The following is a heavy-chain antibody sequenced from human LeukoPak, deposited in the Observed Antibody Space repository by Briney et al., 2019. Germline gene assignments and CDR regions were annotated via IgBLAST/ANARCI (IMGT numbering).Heavy chain of an antibody. Sequence: SETLSLTCAVYGGSFSGYYWSWIRQPPGKGLEWIGEIDHSGSTNYNPSLKSRVTISVDTSKNQFSLKLSSVTAADTAVYYCARGRSGGFDFDYWGQGTLVTVSS. D-gene: IGHD2-15*01. CDR3: ARGRSGGFDFDY. CDR1: GGSFSGYY. CDR2: IDHSGST. V-gene: IGHV4-34*01. J-gene: IGHJ4*02.